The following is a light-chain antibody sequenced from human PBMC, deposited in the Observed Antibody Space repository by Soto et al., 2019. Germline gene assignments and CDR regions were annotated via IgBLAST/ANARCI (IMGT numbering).Light chain of an antibody. J-gene: IGKJ3*01. CDR1: QSVSSSY. CDR3: QQYGSPIH. V-gene: IGKV3-20*01. Sequence: EIVLTQSPGTLSLSPGERATLSCRASQSVSSSYLAWYQQKPGQAPRLLIYGASSRATGIPDRFSGSGSGTDFTLTISRLEPEDFAVYYCQQYGSPIHFGPGTKVDIK. CDR2: GAS.